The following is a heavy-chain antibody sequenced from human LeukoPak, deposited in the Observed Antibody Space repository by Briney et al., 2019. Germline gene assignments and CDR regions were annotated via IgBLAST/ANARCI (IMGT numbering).Heavy chain of an antibody. J-gene: IGHJ4*02. CDR2: IKQDGAAQ. V-gene: IGHV3-7*01. CDR3: AKRASNYDSWSGYNY. CDR1: GFPFSSYW. D-gene: IGHD3-3*01. Sequence: GGSLRLSCAASGFPFSSYWMNWVRQAPGRGLEWVANIKQDGAAQNYVDSVRGRFTISRDNSKNTLYLQMNSLRAEDTAMYYCAKRASNYDSWSGYNYWGQGTLVTVSS.